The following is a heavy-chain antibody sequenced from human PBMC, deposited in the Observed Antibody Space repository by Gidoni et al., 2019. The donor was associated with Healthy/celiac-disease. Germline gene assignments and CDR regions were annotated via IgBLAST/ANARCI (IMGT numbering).Heavy chain of an antibody. J-gene: IGHJ4*02. CDR3: AKDWGYCSGGSCYSFDY. V-gene: IGHV3-9*01. Sequence: EVQLVESGGGLVQPGRSLRLSCAASGFTFDDYAMHWVRQAPGKGLEWVSGISWNSGSIGYADSVKGRFTISRDNAKNSLYLQMNSLRAEDTALYYCAKDWGYCSGGSCYSFDYWGQGTLVTVSS. D-gene: IGHD2-15*01. CDR2: ISWNSGSI. CDR1: GFTFDDYA.